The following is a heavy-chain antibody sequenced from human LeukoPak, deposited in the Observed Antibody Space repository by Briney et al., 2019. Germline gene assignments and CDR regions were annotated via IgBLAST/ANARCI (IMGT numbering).Heavy chain of an antibody. CDR1: GFTFSSYS. Sequence: PGGSLRLPCAASGFTFSSYSMNWVRQAPGKGLEWVSYISSSSSTIYYADSVKGRFTISRDNAKNSLYLQMNSLRAEDTAVYYCARDAVPAAIPAYYYYYYMDVWGKGTTVTVSS. CDR2: ISSSSSTI. J-gene: IGHJ6*03. D-gene: IGHD2-2*02. CDR3: ARDAVPAAIPAYYYYYYMDV. V-gene: IGHV3-48*01.